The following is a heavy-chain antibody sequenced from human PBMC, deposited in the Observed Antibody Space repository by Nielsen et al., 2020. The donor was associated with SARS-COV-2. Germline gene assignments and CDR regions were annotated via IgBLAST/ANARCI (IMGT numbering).Heavy chain of an antibody. V-gene: IGHV1-46*01. Sequence: ASVKVSCKASGDTFPIDNIHWLRQAPGQGLEWIGIINLSAGSTDSAQKFKGRVTMTRDTSASTVYLALTSLKSEDTAVYYCSTPIPVDYFDYLGQGTLVTVSS. CDR2: INLSAGST. J-gene: IGHJ4*02. CDR1: GDTFPIDN. CDR3: STPIPVDYFDY.